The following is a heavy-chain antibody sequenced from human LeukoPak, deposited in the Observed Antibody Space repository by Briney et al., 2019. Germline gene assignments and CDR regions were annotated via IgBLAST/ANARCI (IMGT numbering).Heavy chain of an antibody. CDR2: ISAYTGNT. D-gene: IGHD5/OR15-5a*01. Sequence: GASVKVSCKASGYTFTSYGISWVRPAPGEGLEWMGWISAYTGNTNYAQKLQGRVTMTTDTSTSTAYMELRSLRSDDTAVYYCAREVSTLFDYWGQGTLVTVSS. V-gene: IGHV1-18*01. CDR1: GYTFTSYG. CDR3: AREVSTLFDY. J-gene: IGHJ4*02.